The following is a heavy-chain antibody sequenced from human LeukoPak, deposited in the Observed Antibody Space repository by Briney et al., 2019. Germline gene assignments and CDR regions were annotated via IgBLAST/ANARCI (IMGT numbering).Heavy chain of an antibody. D-gene: IGHD4-17*01. Sequence: PGRSLRLSCAASGFTFSSYAMHWVRQASGKGLEWVAVISYDGSNKYYADSVKGRFTISRDNSKNTLYLQMNSLRAEDTAVYYCARDNDYGDYPDAFDIWGQGTMVTVSS. CDR1: GFTFSSYA. CDR3: ARDNDYGDYPDAFDI. J-gene: IGHJ3*02. CDR2: ISYDGSNK. V-gene: IGHV3-30-3*01.